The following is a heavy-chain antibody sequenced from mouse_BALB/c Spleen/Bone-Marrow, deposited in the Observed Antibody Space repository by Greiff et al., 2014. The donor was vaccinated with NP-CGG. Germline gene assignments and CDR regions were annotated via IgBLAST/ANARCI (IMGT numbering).Heavy chain of an antibody. CDR3: ARVTDTFYYGSSCWYFDV. V-gene: IGHV5-6-5*01. CDR2: LCRGGST. Sequence: VQLKESGGGLVKPGGSLKLSFAASGFTFSSYAMSWGRQTPEKRLGWVASLCRGGSTYYPDSVKGRFTISRDNVRNILYLQMSSLRSEDTAMYYCARVTDTFYYGSSCWYFDVWGAGTTVTVSS. D-gene: IGHD1-1*01. J-gene: IGHJ1*01. CDR1: GFTFSSYA.